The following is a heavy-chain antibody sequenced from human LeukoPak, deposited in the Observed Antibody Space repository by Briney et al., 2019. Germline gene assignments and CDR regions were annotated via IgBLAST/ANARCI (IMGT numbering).Heavy chain of an antibody. CDR3: ARDRLRHFDP. D-gene: IGHD4-17*01. CDR2: IKQDGSEK. Sequence: GGALRLSCAAPGFTFSSYWMSWGRQAPGEGVEWVANIKQDGSEKYYVDPVKGRFAISRDNAKNSLYLQMNSLRAEDTAVYYCARDRLRHFDPWGQGTLVTVSS. CDR1: GFTFSSYW. V-gene: IGHV3-7*01. J-gene: IGHJ5*02.